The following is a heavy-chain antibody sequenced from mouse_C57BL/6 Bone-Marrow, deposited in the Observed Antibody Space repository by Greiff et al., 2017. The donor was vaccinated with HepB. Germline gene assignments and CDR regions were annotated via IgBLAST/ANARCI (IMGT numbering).Heavy chain of an antibody. V-gene: IGHV1-62-3*01. Sequence: VQLQQPGAELVKPGASVKLSCKASGYTFTSYWMHWVKQRPGRGLEWIGRIDPNSGGTKYNEKFKGKATLTADKSSSTAYMQLSSLTSEDSAVYYCAFYGYDGRKNAMDYWGQGTSVTVSS. CDR3: AFYGYDGRKNAMDY. J-gene: IGHJ4*01. D-gene: IGHD2-2*01. CDR2: IDPNSGGT. CDR1: GYTFTSYW.